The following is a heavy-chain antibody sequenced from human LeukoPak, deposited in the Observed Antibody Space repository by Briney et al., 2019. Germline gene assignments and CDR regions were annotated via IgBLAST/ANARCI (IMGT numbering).Heavy chain of an antibody. CDR1: GGSISSYY. V-gene: IGHV4-59*08. D-gene: IGHD6-13*01. Sequence: PSETLSLTCTVSGGSISSYYWSWIRQPPGKGLEWIGYIYYSGSTNYNPSLKSRVTISVDTSKNQFSLKLSSVTAADTAVYYCARHGGSSWGNWFDPWGQGTLVTVSS. CDR3: ARHGGSSWGNWFDP. J-gene: IGHJ5*02. CDR2: IYYSGST.